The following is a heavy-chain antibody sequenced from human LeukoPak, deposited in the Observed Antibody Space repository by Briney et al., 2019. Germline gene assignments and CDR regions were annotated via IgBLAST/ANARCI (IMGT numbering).Heavy chain of an antibody. J-gene: IGHJ4*02. CDR2: ISYDGSNK. D-gene: IGHD6-6*01. Sequence: GGSLILSCAASGFTFSSYGMHWVRQAPGKGLEWVAVISYDGSNKYYADSVKGRFTISRDNSKNTLYLQMNSLRAEDTAVYYCAKDGVRQLVWSSSYYFDYWGQGTLVTVSS. CDR1: GFTFSSYG. V-gene: IGHV3-30*18. CDR3: AKDGVRQLVWSSSYYFDY.